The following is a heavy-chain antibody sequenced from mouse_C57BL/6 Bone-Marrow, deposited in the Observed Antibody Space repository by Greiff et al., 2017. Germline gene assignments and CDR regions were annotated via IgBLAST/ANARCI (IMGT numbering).Heavy chain of an antibody. Sequence: VQLQQSGAELVKPGASVKLSCKASGYTFTSYWMHWVKQRPGQGLEWIGMIHPNSGSTNYNEKFKSKATLTVDKSSSTAYMQLSSLTSEDSAVYYCARPGDPSYYVDYWGQGTTLTVSS. D-gene: IGHD3-3*01. CDR1: GYTFTSYW. V-gene: IGHV1-64*01. J-gene: IGHJ2*01. CDR3: ARPGDPSYYVDY. CDR2: IHPNSGST.